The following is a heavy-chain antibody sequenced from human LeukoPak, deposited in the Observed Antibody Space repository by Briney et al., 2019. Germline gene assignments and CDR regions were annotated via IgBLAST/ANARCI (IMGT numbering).Heavy chain of an antibody. D-gene: IGHD5-12*01. CDR1: DDSITMYY. J-gene: IGHJ3*02. CDR3: ARVFGSGYDFRGAFDI. CDR2: VDHTGST. Sequence: PSETLSLTCTVSDDSITMYYWTWIRQPPGKGLEWIGYVDHTGSTKFNPSLNGRVSISRDTSNNFFSLRLRSVTAADTAVYYCARVFGSGYDFRGAFDIWGQGTMVTVSS. V-gene: IGHV4-59*01.